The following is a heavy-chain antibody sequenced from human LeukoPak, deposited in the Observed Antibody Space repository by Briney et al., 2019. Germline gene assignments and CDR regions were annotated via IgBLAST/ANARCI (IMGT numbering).Heavy chain of an antibody. D-gene: IGHD6-13*01. CDR1: GFTVSSNS. CDR2: IYSDNT. CDR3: AKAERSNWYGGIFDY. V-gene: IGHV3-53*01. J-gene: IGHJ4*02. Sequence: PGGSLRLSCTVSGFTVSSNSMSWVRHAPGKGLERVSFIYSDNTHYTDSVKGRFTIYRDNSKNTLYLQMYSLRAEDTAVYYCAKAERSNWYGGIFDYWGQGTLVTVSS.